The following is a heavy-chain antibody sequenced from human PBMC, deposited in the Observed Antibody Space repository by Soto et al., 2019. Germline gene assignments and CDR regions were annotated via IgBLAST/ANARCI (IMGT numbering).Heavy chain of an antibody. CDR2: IYSAGAT. Sequence: EVRVVETGGGLVQPGGSLRLSCAASGFTVSNNYMSWVRQAPGKGLDWVSVIYSAGATYYADSVKGRFTISRDTSMNTLHLQMNSLSAEDTAIYYCVARTSGADQGGQGTLVTVSS. D-gene: IGHD3-10*01. CDR3: VARTSGADQ. V-gene: IGHV3-53*02. J-gene: IGHJ4*02. CDR1: GFTVSNNY.